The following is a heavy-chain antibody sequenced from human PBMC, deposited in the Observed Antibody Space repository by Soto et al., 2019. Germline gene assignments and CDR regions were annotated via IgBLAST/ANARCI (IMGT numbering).Heavy chain of an antibody. D-gene: IGHD4-17*01. V-gene: IGHV3-33*01. Sequence: QVQLVESGGGVVQPGRSLRLSCAASGFTFSSYGMHWVRQAPGKGLEWVAVIWYDGSNKYYADSVKGRFTISRDNSKNTLYLQMNSLTAEDTAVYYCARERLMTRVADFDYWGQGTLVTVSS. CDR3: ARERLMTRVADFDY. CDR1: GFTFSSYG. J-gene: IGHJ4*02. CDR2: IWYDGSNK.